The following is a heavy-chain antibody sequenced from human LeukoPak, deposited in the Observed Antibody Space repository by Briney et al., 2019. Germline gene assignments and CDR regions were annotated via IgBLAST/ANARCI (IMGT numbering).Heavy chain of an antibody. V-gene: IGHV3-30*02. J-gene: IGHJ6*03. CDR3: AKVRRMAARPMYYYYYYMDV. CDR2: IRHDGSFK. D-gene: IGHD6-6*01. Sequence: PGGSLRLSCVASGFAFSKYAMHWVRQAPGKGLEWLTFIRHDGSFKEYADSVKGRFTISRDNSKNTLYLQMNSLRAEDTAVYYCAKVRRMAARPMYYYYYYMDVWGKGTTVTVSS. CDR1: GFAFSKYA.